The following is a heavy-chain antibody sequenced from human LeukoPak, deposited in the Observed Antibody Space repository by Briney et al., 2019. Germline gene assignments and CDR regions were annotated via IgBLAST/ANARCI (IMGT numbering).Heavy chain of an antibody. D-gene: IGHD1-26*01. CDR2: MNPNSGNT. Sequence: ASVKVSRKASGYTFTSYDINWERQATGQGLEWMGWMNPNSGNTGYAQKFQGRVTMTRNISISTAYMELSSLRSEDTAVYYCARDLWGGARAAFDIWGQGTMVTVSS. J-gene: IGHJ3*02. CDR3: ARDLWGGARAAFDI. V-gene: IGHV1-8*01. CDR1: GYTFTSYD.